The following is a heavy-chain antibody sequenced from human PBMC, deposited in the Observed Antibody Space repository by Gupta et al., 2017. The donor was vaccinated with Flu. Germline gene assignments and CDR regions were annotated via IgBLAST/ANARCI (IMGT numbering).Heavy chain of an antibody. J-gene: IGHJ6*02. CDR2: VSGSGSDT. CDR3: AKDLSTHYYYGMDV. CDR1: GFTFSVYA. Sequence: EEQLLESGGGLVQRGGSLRLSCTASGFTFSVYAMNWVRQAPGKGLEWVSNVSGSGSDTSYADSVKGRFTISRDNSKNTLYLQMDSLRTEDTAVYYCAKDLSTHYYYGMDVWGQGTTVTVSS. D-gene: IGHD2-2*01. V-gene: IGHV3-23*01.